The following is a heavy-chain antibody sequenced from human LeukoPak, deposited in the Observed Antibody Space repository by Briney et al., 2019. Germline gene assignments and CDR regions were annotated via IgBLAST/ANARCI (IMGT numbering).Heavy chain of an antibody. CDR3: ARHRVLSWFDP. V-gene: IGHV5-10-1*01. CDR2: IDPTDSYT. Sequence: GESLRISCKGSGYRFTSYWISWVRPMPGKGLEWMGRIDPTDSYTNYSPSFQGHVTISVDKSVTTAYLQWNSLKASDTAIYYCARHRVLSWFDPWGRGTLLTVSS. D-gene: IGHD3-10*01. J-gene: IGHJ5*02. CDR1: GYRFTSYW.